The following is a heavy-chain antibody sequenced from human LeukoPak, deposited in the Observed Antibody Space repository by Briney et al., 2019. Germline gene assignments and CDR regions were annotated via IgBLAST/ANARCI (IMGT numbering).Heavy chain of an antibody. CDR1: GFNFSSYS. CDR3: AVSSIYYDSSGYYY. CDR2: ISSSSSYI. J-gene: IGHJ4*02. V-gene: IGHV3-21*01. Sequence: GSLRLSCAASGFNFSSYSMNWVRQAPGKGLEWVSSISSSSSYIYYADSVKGRFTISRDNAKNSLYLQMNSLRAEDTAVYYCAVSSIYYDSSGYYYWGQGTLVTVSS. D-gene: IGHD3-22*01.